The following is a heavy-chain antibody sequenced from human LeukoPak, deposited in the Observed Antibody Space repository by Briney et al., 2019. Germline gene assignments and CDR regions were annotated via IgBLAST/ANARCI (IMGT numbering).Heavy chain of an antibody. CDR2: TYPGDSDT. V-gene: IGHV5-51*01. D-gene: IGHD1-26*01. Sequence: GESLKISCKGSGYSFTNYWIGWVRQMPGKGLEWMGLTYPGDSDTRYSPSFQGQVTISADKSISTAYLQWSSLKASDTAMYYCARGNNENYYDWFDPWGQGSLVTVSS. CDR1: GYSFTNYW. CDR3: ARGNNENYYDWFDP. J-gene: IGHJ5*02.